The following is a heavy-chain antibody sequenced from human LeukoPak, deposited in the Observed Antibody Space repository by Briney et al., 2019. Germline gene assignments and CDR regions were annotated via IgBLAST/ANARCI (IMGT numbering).Heavy chain of an antibody. CDR3: TRHEIRYASGSYFDY. J-gene: IGHJ4*02. Sequence: GGSLRLSCAASGFTFSGSAMHWVRQASGKGLEWVGRIRSKANSYATAYAASVKGRFTISRDDSKNTAYLQMNSLKTEDTAVYYCTRHEIRYASGSYFDYWGQGTLVAVSS. CDR2: IRSKANSYAT. V-gene: IGHV3-73*01. D-gene: IGHD3-10*01. CDR1: GFTFSGSA.